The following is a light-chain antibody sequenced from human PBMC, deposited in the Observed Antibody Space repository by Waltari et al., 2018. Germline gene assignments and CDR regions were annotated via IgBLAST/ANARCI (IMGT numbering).Light chain of an antibody. J-gene: IGKJ1*01. CDR2: GTV. CDR3: HQYKLWPQP. V-gene: IGKV3-15*01. CDR1: ESVSGN. Sequence: EIVMTQSPATLSVSPGDRATLSCRASESVSGNLAWYQQKPGQAPRLLIYGTVTRATVIPASFSGVGFGPNFPLPTSTLQSEALAVYPFHQYKLWPQPFAQGTKVE.